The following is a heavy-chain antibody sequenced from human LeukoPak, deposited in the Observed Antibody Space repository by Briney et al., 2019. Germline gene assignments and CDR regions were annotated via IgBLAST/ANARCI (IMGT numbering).Heavy chain of an antibody. V-gene: IGHV3-21*01. J-gene: IGHJ4*02. CDR3: ARDQYSSGWFDPVDY. Sequence: GGSLRLSCAASGFTFSSYSMNWVRQAPGKGLEWVSSISSSSSYIYYADSVKGRFTISRDNAKNSPYLQMNSLRAEDTAVYYCARDQYSSGWFDPVDYWGQGTLVTVSS. CDR2: ISSSSSYI. CDR1: GFTFSSYS. D-gene: IGHD6-19*01.